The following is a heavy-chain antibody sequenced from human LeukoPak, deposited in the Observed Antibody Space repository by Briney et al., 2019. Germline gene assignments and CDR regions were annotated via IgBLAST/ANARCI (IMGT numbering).Heavy chain of an antibody. CDR1: GGSISSHY. Sequence: SETLSLTCTVSGGSISSHYWSWIRQPPGKGLEWIGYIYYSGSTNYNPSLKSRVTISVDTSRNQFSLKLSSVTAADTAVYYCARDRHYYMDVWGKGTTVTVSS. CDR3: ARDRHYYMDV. J-gene: IGHJ6*03. CDR2: IYYSGST. V-gene: IGHV4-59*11.